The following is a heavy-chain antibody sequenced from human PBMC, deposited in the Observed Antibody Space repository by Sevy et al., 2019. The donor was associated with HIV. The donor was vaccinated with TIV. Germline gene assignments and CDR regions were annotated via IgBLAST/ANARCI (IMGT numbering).Heavy chain of an antibody. V-gene: IGHV1-24*01. J-gene: IGHJ4*02. CDR1: GYTLTELS. CDR3: ATVNPPKRISSSWYPYDY. D-gene: IGHD6-13*01. Sequence: ASVKVSCKVSGYTLTELSMHWVRQAPGKGLEWMGGFDPEDGETIYAQKFQGRVTMTEDTSRDTAYMELSSLRSEDTAVYYCATVNPPKRISSSWYPYDYWGQGTLVTVSS. CDR2: FDPEDGET.